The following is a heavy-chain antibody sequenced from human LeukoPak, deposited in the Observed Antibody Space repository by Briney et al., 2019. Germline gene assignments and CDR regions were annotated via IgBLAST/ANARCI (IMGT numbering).Heavy chain of an antibody. J-gene: IGHJ2*01. Sequence: SETLSLTCTVSGGSISSYYWSWIRQPPGKGLEWIGYTYYSGSTNYNPSLKSRVTISVDTSKNQFSLKLSSVTAADTAVYYCAGGDYGYWYFDLWGRGTLVTVSS. D-gene: IGHD4-17*01. V-gene: IGHV4-59*01. CDR3: AGGDYGYWYFDL. CDR1: GGSISSYY. CDR2: TYYSGST.